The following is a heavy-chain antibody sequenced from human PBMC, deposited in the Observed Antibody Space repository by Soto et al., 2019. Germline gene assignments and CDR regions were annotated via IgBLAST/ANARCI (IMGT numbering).Heavy chain of an antibody. J-gene: IGHJ4*02. CDR3: ARGWVVAATRSYYFDY. V-gene: IGHV1-18*01. CDR1: GYTFTIYC. D-gene: IGHD2-15*01. CDR2: ISAYNGNT. Sequence: ASVKVSCKASGYTFTIYCISWVRQAPGQGLEWMGWISAYNGNTNYAQKLQGRVTMTTDTSTSTAYMELRSLRSDDTAVYYCARGWVVAATRSYYFDYWGQGTLVTVSS.